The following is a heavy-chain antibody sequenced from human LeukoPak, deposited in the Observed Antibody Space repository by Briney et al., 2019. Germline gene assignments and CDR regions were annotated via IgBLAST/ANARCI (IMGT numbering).Heavy chain of an antibody. Sequence: GSLRLSCAASGFTFSSHGMHWVRQAPGKGLEWVAFIRYDGSNKYYADSVKGRFTISRDNSKNTLYLQMNSLRAEDTAVYYCAKESYYDSSGYYSYFDYWGQGTLVTVSS. V-gene: IGHV3-30*02. CDR1: GFTFSSHG. D-gene: IGHD3-22*01. CDR3: AKESYYDSSGYYSYFDY. J-gene: IGHJ4*02. CDR2: IRYDGSNK.